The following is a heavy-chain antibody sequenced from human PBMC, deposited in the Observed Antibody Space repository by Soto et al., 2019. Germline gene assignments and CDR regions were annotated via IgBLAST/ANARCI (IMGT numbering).Heavy chain of an antibody. D-gene: IGHD3-3*01. CDR1: GGTFSSYA. J-gene: IGHJ5*02. V-gene: IGHV1-69*13. CDR3: AKPRSSLEWPPFDP. CDR2: IIPIFGTA. Sequence: ASVKVSCKASGGTFSSYAISWVRQAPGQGLEWMGGIIPIFGTANYAQKFQGRVTITADESTSTAYMELNSLRADDTAVYYCAKPRSSLEWPPFDPWGQGTRVTVSS.